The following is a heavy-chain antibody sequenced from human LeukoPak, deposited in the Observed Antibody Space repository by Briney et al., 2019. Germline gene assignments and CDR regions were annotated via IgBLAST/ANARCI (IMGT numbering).Heavy chain of an antibody. CDR3: ARESMGIAAAGPNFIIDY. CDR1: GYTFTSYY. CDR2: INPSGGST. J-gene: IGHJ4*02. Sequence: ASVKVSCKASGYTFTSYYMHWVRQAPGQGLEWMGIINPSGGSTSYAQKFQGRVTMTRDTSTSTVYMELSSLRSEDTAVYYCARESMGIAAAGPNFIIDYWGQGILVTVSS. V-gene: IGHV1-46*01. D-gene: IGHD6-13*01.